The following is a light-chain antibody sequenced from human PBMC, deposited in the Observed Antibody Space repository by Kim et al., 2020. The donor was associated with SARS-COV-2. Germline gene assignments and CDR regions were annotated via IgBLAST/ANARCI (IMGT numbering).Light chain of an antibody. V-gene: IGKV3-15*01. J-gene: IGKJ4*01. CDR3: QQYNDWPPIT. CDR1: ESAGTN. Sequence: EIQMTQSPVTLSVSPGERATLSCRASESAGTNLAWYQQKPGQAPRLLIYGASTRATGVPDRFSGRGSETEFTLTINGLQSEDFAVYYCQQYNDWPPITFGGGTKMHIK. CDR2: GAS.